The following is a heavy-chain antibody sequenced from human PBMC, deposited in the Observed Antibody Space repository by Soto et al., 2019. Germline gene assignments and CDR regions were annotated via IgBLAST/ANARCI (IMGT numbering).Heavy chain of an antibody. Sequence: GGSLRLSCAASGFTFSSYSMNWVRQAPGKGLEWVSSISSSSSYIYYADSVKGRFTISRDNAKNSLYLQMNSLRAEDTAVYYCARDKGSTSCYDYWGQGTLVTVSS. D-gene: IGHD2-2*01. CDR3: ARDKGSTSCYDY. V-gene: IGHV3-21*01. CDR2: ISSSSSYI. CDR1: GFTFSSYS. J-gene: IGHJ4*02.